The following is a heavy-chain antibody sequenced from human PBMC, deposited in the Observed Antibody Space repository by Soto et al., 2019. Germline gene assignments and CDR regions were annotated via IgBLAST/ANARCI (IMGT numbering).Heavy chain of an antibody. CDR3: ARGEMDI. Sequence: EVQLVESGGGLVQPGGSLRLSCAASGFTFGSYWMTWVRQAPGKGLEWVANIKQDGSETSYADSVKGRFTISRDNAKNSLYLQMNSLRAEDTAVYYCARGEMDIWGQGTMVTVSS. CDR2: IKQDGSET. V-gene: IGHV3-7*01. J-gene: IGHJ3*02. CDR1: GFTFGSYW. D-gene: IGHD1-26*01.